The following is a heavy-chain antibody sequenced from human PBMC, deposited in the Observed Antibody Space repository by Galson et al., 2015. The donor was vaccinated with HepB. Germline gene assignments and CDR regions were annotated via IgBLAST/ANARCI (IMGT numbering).Heavy chain of an antibody. CDR2: ISGSGGTT. J-gene: IGHJ3*02. V-gene: IGHV3-23*01. Sequence: SLRLSCAASGFTFSSHAMTWVRQAPGKGLEWVSVISGSGGTTYYADSVKGRFTISKDNSKNTLYLQMNSLRAEDTALYYCAGYCSSTSYYGGRFAFDIWGQGTMVTVSS. CDR3: AGYCSSTSYYGGRFAFDI. D-gene: IGHD2-2*01. CDR1: GFTFSSHA.